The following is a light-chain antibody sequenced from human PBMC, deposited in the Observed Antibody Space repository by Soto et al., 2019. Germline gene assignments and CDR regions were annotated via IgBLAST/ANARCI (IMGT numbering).Light chain of an antibody. V-gene: IGKV1-5*01. CDR1: QSINTW. Sequence: DIQMTQSPSTLSASVGDRVTITCRASQSINTWLAWHQQKPGKAPKLLIYDASSLESGVPSRFSGSGSETEFTLTIISLQPDDFATYYCQQYDSFSGTFGQGTKVEIK. CDR3: QQYDSFSGT. CDR2: DAS. J-gene: IGKJ1*01.